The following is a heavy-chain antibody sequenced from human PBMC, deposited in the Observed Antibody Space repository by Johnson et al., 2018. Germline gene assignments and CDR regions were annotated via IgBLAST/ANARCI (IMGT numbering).Heavy chain of an antibody. CDR1: GGSISSYY. Sequence: QVQLQESGPGLVKPSETLSLTCTVSGGSISSYYWSWIRQPPGKGLEWIGYIYYSGSTNYNPSLKSRVTIPVDTPKNQFSLKLCSVTAAATAVYYCAREGSANDSSGYYSLGWFQGAFDIWGQGTMVTVSS. CDR2: IYYSGST. V-gene: IGHV4-59*01. J-gene: IGHJ3*02. D-gene: IGHD3-22*01. CDR3: AREGSANDSSGYYSLGWFQGAFDI.